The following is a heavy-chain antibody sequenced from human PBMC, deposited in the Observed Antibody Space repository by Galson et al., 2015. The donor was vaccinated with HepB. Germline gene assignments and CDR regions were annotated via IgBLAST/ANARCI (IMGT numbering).Heavy chain of an antibody. D-gene: IGHD3-10*01. J-gene: IGHJ3*02. Sequence: SLRLSCAASGFTFSSYWMSWVRQAPGKGLEWVANIKQDGSEKYYVDSVKGRFTISRDNAKNSLYLQMNSLRAEDTAVYYCASPLWFREVGDAFDIWGQGTMVTVSS. V-gene: IGHV3-7*01. CDR2: IKQDGSEK. CDR1: GFTFSSYW. CDR3: ASPLWFREVGDAFDI.